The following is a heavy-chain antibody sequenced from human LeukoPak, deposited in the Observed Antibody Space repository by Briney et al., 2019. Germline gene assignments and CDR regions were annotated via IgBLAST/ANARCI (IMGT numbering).Heavy chain of an antibody. J-gene: IGHJ4*02. Sequence: GGSLRLSCAASGFTFDDYGMSWVRQAPGKGLEWVSGINWYGGSTGYADSVKGRFTISRDNAKNSLYLQMNSLRAEDTALYYCARARGNYDYVWGSYLDYWGQGTLVTVSS. V-gene: IGHV3-20*04. CDR1: GFTFDDYG. D-gene: IGHD3-16*01. CDR2: INWYGGST. CDR3: ARARGNYDYVWGSYLDY.